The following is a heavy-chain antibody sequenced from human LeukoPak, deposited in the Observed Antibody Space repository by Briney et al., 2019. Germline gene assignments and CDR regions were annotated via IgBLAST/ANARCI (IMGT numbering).Heavy chain of an antibody. CDR2: IYYSGTT. V-gene: IGHV4-59*08. D-gene: IGHD1-26*01. J-gene: IGHJ3*02. Sequence: SETLSLTCTVSGASISIYSWSWVRQPPGKGLEWIGYIYYSGTTNYNPSLKSRVTMSLDTSKSQFSLKLSSVTAADTAVYYCARRGDATTLLKGAFDIWGQGTMVTVSS. CDR3: ARRGDATTLLKGAFDI. CDR1: GASISIYS.